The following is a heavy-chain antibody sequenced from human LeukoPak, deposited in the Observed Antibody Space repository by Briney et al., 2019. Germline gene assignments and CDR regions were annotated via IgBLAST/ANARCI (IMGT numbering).Heavy chain of an antibody. CDR3: ARTAFGSGSSYFDY. J-gene: IGHJ4*02. CDR1: GVSFISVDYY. D-gene: IGHD3-10*01. V-gene: IGHV4-30-4*01. Sequence: SQTLSLSCTVSGVSFISVDYYCRWIRQPPGKGLESIGYIYYSGSTYYNPSLSSRVTISVDTSNNQNSLKLSLVTAADTAVYYCARTAFGSGSSYFDYWGQGTLVTVSS. CDR2: IYYSGST.